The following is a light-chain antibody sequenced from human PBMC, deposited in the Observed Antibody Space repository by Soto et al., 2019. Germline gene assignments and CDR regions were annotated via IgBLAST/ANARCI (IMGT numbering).Light chain of an antibody. CDR2: GAS. J-gene: IGKJ1*01. Sequence: EIEMTQYPGTQSVSAGERASLSWRASQTVYNNLAWYRQKPGQTPRLLIYGASTRATGIAARVSGSGSETEFTLTITSLQSEDFAVYYCQQYDKWPWTFGQGTKVDIK. CDR3: QQYDKWPWT. CDR1: QTVYNN. V-gene: IGKV3-15*01.